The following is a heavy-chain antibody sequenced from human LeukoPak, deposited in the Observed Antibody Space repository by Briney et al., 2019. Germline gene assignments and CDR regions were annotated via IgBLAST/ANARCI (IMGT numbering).Heavy chain of an antibody. V-gene: IGHV3-7*01. J-gene: IGHJ4*02. CDR2: IKQDGSEK. CDR3: ARERGGLGAVAGTVDY. Sequence: GGSLRLSCAASGFTFSSYCMSWVRQAPGKGLEWVASIKQDGSEKYYVDSVKGRFTISRDNADNSLYLQMNSLRAEDTAMHYCARERGGLGAVAGTVDYWGQGTLVTVSS. CDR1: GFTFSSYC. D-gene: IGHD6-19*01.